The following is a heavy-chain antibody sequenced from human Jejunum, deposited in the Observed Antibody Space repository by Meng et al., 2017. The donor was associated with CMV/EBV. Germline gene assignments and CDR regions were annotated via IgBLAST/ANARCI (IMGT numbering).Heavy chain of an antibody. CDR3: ARGLYDSSWSTFDY. D-gene: IGHD6-13*01. CDR1: GDSVSRKSAA. Sequence: QDQAQKSGTGWVKPPKTLSLICAISGDSVSRKSAAWNWIRQSPSRGLEWLGRAYYRSKWFYDYALSVKSRININPDTSKNRFSLQLNSVTPEDTAVYYCARGLYDSSWSTFDYWGQGTLVTVSS. CDR2: AYYRSKWFY. V-gene: IGHV6-1*01. J-gene: IGHJ4*02.